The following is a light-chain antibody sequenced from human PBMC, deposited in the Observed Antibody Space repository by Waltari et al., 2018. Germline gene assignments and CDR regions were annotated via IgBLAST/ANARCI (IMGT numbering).Light chain of an antibody. J-gene: IGLJ1*01. V-gene: IGLV2-8*01. CDR2: QVR. CDR3: GSYAAGSNYV. Sequence: QSALTQPPSASGSPGQSVTISCTGTSGDVGGYHYASWYQHHPGTAPNVLRYQVRRRPSGVHHRFPASRAGNPASLTVSGRQGEDEADYSCGSYAAGSNYVFGTGTKVTVL. CDR1: SGDVGGYHY.